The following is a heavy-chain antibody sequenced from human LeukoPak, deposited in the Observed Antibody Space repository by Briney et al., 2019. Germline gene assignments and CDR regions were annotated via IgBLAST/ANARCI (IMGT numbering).Heavy chain of an antibody. Sequence: SETLSLTCAVYGGSFSGYYWSWIRQPPGKGLEWIGEINHSGSTNYNPSLKSRVTISVDTSKNQFSLRLSSVTAADTAVYYCARGLREFGYYYYHMDVWGKGTTVTVSS. CDR3: ARGLREFGYYYYHMDV. J-gene: IGHJ6*03. CDR1: GGSFSGYY. D-gene: IGHD3-10*01. CDR2: INHSGST. V-gene: IGHV4-34*01.